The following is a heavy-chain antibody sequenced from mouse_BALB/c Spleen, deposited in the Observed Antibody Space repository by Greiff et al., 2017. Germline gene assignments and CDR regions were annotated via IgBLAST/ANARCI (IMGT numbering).Heavy chain of an antibody. Sequence: VKLQQSGAELMKPGASVKISCKATGYTFSSYWIEWVKQRPGHGLEWIGEILPGSGSTNYNEKFKGKATFTADTSSNTAYMQLSSLTSEDSAVYYCARGMSGTEAMDYWGQGTSVTVSS. CDR2: ILPGSGST. V-gene: IGHV1-9*01. CDR1: GYTFSSYW. J-gene: IGHJ4*01. D-gene: IGHD4-1*01. CDR3: ARGMSGTEAMDY.